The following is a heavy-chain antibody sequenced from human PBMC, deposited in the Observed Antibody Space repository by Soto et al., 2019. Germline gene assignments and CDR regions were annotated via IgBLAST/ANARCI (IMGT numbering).Heavy chain of an antibody. J-gene: IGHJ4*02. Sequence: PSETLSLTCTVSGGSVSSGSYYWSWIRQPPGKGLEWIGYIYYSGSTNYNPSLKSRVTISVDTSKNQFSLKLSSVTAADMAVYYCARGLWFGEGTYYFDYWGQGTLVTVSS. CDR1: GGSVSSGSYY. D-gene: IGHD3-10*01. CDR3: ARGLWFGEGTYYFDY. V-gene: IGHV4-61*01. CDR2: IYYSGST.